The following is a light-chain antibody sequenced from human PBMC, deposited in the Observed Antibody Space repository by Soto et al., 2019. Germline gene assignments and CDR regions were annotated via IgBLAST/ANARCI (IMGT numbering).Light chain of an antibody. Sequence: DIVMTQSPDSLTVSLGERATINCKSSQSVLYTSNSKNYLAWYQQKPGQPPKLLIYWASTRESGVPDRFSGSGSGTDFTLTISSLQPEEAELYSCQQYYLPLTFAGGTKVEIK. J-gene: IGKJ4*01. V-gene: IGKV4-1*01. CDR2: WAS. CDR1: QSVLYTSNSKNY. CDR3: QQYYLPLT.